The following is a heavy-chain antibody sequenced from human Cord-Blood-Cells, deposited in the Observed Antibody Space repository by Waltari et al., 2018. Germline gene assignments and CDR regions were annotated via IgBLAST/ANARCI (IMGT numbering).Heavy chain of an antibody. CDR1: GSTFPSDG. D-gene: IGHD3-10*01. CDR3: ARAPRKFYGSVRDRTDNWFDP. CDR2: ISADNSNT. Sequence: QVQLVQSGAEVKKPGASVKVSCKASGSTFPSDGISWVRQAPGQGLEWMGWISADNSNTNHAQKLQGRVTVTTDTAASTAYMELRSLRSDDTAVYYCARAPRKFYGSVRDRTDNWFDPWGQGTLVTVSS. J-gene: IGHJ5*02. V-gene: IGHV1-18*01.